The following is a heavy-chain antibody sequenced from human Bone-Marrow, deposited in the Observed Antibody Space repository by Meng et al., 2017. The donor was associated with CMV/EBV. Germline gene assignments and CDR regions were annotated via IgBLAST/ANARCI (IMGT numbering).Heavy chain of an antibody. V-gene: IGHV4-59*01. CDR3: ARGNVLRFFSPAPDAFDI. CDR1: GGSISSYY. Sequence: GSLRLSCTVSGGSISSYYWSWIRQPPGKGLEWIGYIYYSGSTNYNPSLKSRVTISVDTSKIQFSLKLSSVTAADTAVYYCARGNVLRFFSPAPDAFDIWGQATMATVSS. J-gene: IGHJ3*02. D-gene: IGHD3-3*01. CDR2: IYYSGST.